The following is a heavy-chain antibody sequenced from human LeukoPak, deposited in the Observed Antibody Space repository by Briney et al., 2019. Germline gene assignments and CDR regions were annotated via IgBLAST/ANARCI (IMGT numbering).Heavy chain of an antibody. CDR1: GFTFSSYW. Sequence: GGSLRLSCAASGFTFSSYWMSWVRQAPGKWLEWVANIKQDGSEKYYVDSVKGRFTISRDNAKNSLYLQMNSLRAEDTAVYYCARATGTPEYYYYYYMDVWGKGTTVTVSS. J-gene: IGHJ6*03. D-gene: IGHD1-1*01. CDR3: ARATGTPEYYYYYYMDV. CDR2: IKQDGSEK. V-gene: IGHV3-7*04.